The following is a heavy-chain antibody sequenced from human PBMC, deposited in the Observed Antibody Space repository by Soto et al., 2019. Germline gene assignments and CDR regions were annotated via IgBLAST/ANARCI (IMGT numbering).Heavy chain of an antibody. CDR1: GDSVNSNYW. J-gene: IGHJ5*02. V-gene: IGHV4-4*02. CDR3: AREPCGATGAYVGWYEP. Sequence: SETLSLTCAVSGDSVNSNYWWGWVRQSPGRGLEWIGEIFHSGSTNYNPSLESRVTMSLDKSKNHFSLKLTSVTAADTAMYYCAREPCGATGAYVGWYEPWGQGTLVTVSS. CDR2: IFHSGST. D-gene: IGHD3-10*02.